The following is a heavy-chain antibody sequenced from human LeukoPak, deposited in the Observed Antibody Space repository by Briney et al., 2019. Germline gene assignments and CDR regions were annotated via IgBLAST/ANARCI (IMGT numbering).Heavy chain of an antibody. D-gene: IGHD3-22*01. CDR3: AKDGDKIVVVITLRASDI. J-gene: IGHJ3*02. CDR2: ISGSGGST. CDR1: GFTFSSYA. Sequence: GGSLRLSCAASGFTFSSYAMSWVRQAPGKGLEWVSAISGSGGSTYYADSVKGRFTISRDNSKNTLYLQMNSLRAEDTAVYYCAKDGDKIVVVITLRASDIWGQGTMVTVSS. V-gene: IGHV3-23*01.